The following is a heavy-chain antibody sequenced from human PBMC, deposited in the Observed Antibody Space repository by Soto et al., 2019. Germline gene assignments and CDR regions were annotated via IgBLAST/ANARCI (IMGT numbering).Heavy chain of an antibody. CDR2: INPNSGGT. CDR3: AREPRSTMFGVVPRIKYAMDV. V-gene: IGHV1-2*04. CDR1: GYTFTGYY. J-gene: IGHJ6*02. Sequence: QVQLVQSGAEVKKPGASVKVSCKASGYTFTGYYMHWVRQAPGQGLEWMGWINPNSGGTNYAQKFQGWVTMTRDTAISTASMELIRLISDDTDVYYCAREPRSTMFGVVPRIKYAMDVCGQATTVTVSS. D-gene: IGHD3-3*01.